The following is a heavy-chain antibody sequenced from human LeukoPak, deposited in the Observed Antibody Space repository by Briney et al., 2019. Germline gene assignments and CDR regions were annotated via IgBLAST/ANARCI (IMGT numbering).Heavy chain of an antibody. J-gene: IGHJ4*02. V-gene: IGHV1-2*02. Sequence: GASVKVSCEASGYTFTGYFMHWVRQAPGQGLEWMGWINPKSGVTNYVQNFQGRVTMTRDTSNSTAYMELSSLRSDDTAVYSCARGAGTPGIFDYWGQGSLVTVSS. CDR3: ARGAGTPGIFDY. CDR1: GYTFTGYF. CDR2: INPKSGVT.